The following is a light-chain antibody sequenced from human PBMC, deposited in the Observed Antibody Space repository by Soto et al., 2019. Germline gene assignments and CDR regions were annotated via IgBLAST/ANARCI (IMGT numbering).Light chain of an antibody. CDR2: GIS. J-gene: IGKJ2*01. V-gene: IGKV3-20*01. Sequence: ENVLTQSPGTLSLSPGERATLSCRATQSVTSRYFAWYQQKPGQAPRLLIYGISSRATDIPDRFSGSGSGTDYTLTLSRLEPEDFGVYYCQQYSTLPHTFGQGTKLEVK. CDR3: QQYSTLPHT. CDR1: QSVTSRY.